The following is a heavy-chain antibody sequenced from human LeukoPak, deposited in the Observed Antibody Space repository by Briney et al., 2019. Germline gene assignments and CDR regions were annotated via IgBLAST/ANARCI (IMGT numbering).Heavy chain of an antibody. V-gene: IGHV3-74*01. J-gene: IGHJ4*02. Sequence: GGSLRLSCAASGFPFSSYWVHWVRQAPGKGLVWVSRINTDGSTTTYADSVKGRLTISRDNAKNSLYLQMNSLRAEDTAVYYCARAPGGQLGFYDYWGQGTLVTVSS. D-gene: IGHD6-6*01. CDR2: INTDGSTT. CDR1: GFPFSSYW. CDR3: ARAPGGQLGFYDY.